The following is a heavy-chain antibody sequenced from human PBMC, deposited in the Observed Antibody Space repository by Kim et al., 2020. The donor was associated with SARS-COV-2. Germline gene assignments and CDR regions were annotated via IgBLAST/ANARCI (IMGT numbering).Heavy chain of an antibody. V-gene: IGHV1-69*02. CDR3: ARGRRYTMVRGVGRWYFDL. J-gene: IGHJ2*01. CDR2: IIPILGIA. D-gene: IGHD3-10*01. CDR1: GGTFSSYT. Sequence: SVKVSCKASGGTFSSYTISWVRQAPGQGLEWMGRIIPILGIANYAQKFQGRVTITADKSTSTAYMELSSLRSEDTAVYYCARGRRYTMVRGVGRWYFDLWGRGTLVTVSS.